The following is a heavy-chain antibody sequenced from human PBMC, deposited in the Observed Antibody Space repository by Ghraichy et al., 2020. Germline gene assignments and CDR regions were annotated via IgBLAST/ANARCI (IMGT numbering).Heavy chain of an antibody. CDR3: ARDGCSSTSCPVGY. D-gene: IGHD2-2*01. CDR2: ISSSSSYI. CDR1: GFTFSSYS. V-gene: IGHV3-21*01. Sequence: GESLNISCAASGFTFSSYSMNWVRQAPGKGLEWVSSISSSSSYIYYADSVKGRFTISRDNAKNSLYLQMNSLRAEDTAVYYCARDGCSSTSCPVGYWGQGTLVTVSS. J-gene: IGHJ4*02.